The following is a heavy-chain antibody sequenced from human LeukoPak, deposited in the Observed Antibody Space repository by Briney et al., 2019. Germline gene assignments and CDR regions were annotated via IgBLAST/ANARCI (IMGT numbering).Heavy chain of an antibody. Sequence: GESLKISCKGSGYIFASYWIGWVRQMPGKGLEWMGIIYPGDSDTKYSPSLQGQVTISADKSINTAYLQWSSLKASDTAMYYCARRNYYDSSGYYLFDYWGQGTLVTVSS. CDR1: GYIFASYW. V-gene: IGHV5-51*01. J-gene: IGHJ4*02. CDR2: IYPGDSDT. CDR3: ARRNYYDSSGYYLFDY. D-gene: IGHD3-22*01.